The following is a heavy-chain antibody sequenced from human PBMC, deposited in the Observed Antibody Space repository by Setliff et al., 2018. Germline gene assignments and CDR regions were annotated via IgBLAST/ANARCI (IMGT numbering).Heavy chain of an antibody. V-gene: IGHV4-59*01. D-gene: IGHD3-3*01. J-gene: IGHJ6*02. Sequence: SETLSLTCTVSGGSISSYYWSWIRQPPGKGLEWIGYIYYSGSTNYNPSLKSRVTISVXXXKNXXXXXXXXXTAADTAVYYCAREGYYNFWSGFMDVWGQGTTVTVSS. CDR3: AREGYYNFWSGFMDV. CDR2: IYYSGST. CDR1: GGSISSYY.